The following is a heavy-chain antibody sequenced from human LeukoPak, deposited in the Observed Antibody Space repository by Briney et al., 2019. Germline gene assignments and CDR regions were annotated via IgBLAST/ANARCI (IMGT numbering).Heavy chain of an antibody. Sequence: GASVKVSCKASGYTFTGYYMHWVRQAPGQGLEWMGWINPNSGGTNYAQKFQGRVTMTRDTSISTAYMELSRLRSDDTAVYYCARDGAAAGSWFDPWGQGTLVTVSS. CDR2: INPNSGGT. V-gene: IGHV1-2*02. CDR1: GYTFTGYY. CDR3: ARDGAAAGSWFDP. D-gene: IGHD6-13*01. J-gene: IGHJ5*02.